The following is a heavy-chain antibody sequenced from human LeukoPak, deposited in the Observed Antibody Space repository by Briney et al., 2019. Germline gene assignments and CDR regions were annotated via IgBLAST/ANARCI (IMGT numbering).Heavy chain of an antibody. Sequence: SETLSLTCAVYGGSFSGYYWSWIRQPAGKGLEWIGRIYSSGSTNYNPSLKSRVTMSVDTSKNQFSLKLSSVTAADTAVYYCARDLIVPDAMTGSGSYSTDYWGQGTLATVSS. CDR1: GGSFSGYY. V-gene: IGHV4-4*07. CDR3: ARDLIVPDAMTGSGSYSTDY. CDR2: IYSSGST. J-gene: IGHJ4*02. D-gene: IGHD3-10*01.